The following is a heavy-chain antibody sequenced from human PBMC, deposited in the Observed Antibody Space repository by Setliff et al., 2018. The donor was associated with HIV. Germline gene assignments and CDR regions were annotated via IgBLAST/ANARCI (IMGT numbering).Heavy chain of an antibody. J-gene: IGHJ4*02. CDR3: MYGGRTATTH. D-gene: IGHD4-17*01. CDR1: GFTFSSYA. V-gene: IGHV3-23*01. CDR2: ISGSGGST. Sequence: RSLRLSCAASGFTFSSYAMSWVRQAPGKGLEWVSAISGSGGSTYYADSVKGRFTISRDNSKNTLYLQMNSLRAEDTAVYYCMYGGRTATTHWGQGTLVTVSS.